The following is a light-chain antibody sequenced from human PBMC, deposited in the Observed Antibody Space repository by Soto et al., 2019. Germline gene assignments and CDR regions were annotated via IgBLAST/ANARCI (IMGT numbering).Light chain of an antibody. CDR3: QPYNNWPPPLT. Sequence: IVMTQSPATLSVSPGERATLSCRASQSFSSNLAWYQQKPGQAPRLLIYGSSTRATGIPARFSGSGSGTEFTLTISSLQSEDFAVYYCQPYNNWPPPLTFGGGTKVEIK. V-gene: IGKV3-15*01. J-gene: IGKJ4*01. CDR1: QSFSSN. CDR2: GSS.